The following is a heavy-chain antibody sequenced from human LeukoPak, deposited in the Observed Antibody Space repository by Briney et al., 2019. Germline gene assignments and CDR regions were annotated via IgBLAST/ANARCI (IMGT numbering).Heavy chain of an antibody. CDR1: XXTFSXYA. Sequence: SXXLSCXXXXXTFSXYAMSWVRQAPGKGLEWVSAISGSGGSTYYADSVKGRFTISRDNSKNTLYLQMNSLRAEDTAVYYCAKGIAPWQEYFQHWGQGTLVTVSS. J-gene: IGHJ1*01. CDR3: AKGIAPWQEYFQH. V-gene: IGHV3-23*01. D-gene: IGHD2/OR15-2a*01. CDR2: ISGSGGST.